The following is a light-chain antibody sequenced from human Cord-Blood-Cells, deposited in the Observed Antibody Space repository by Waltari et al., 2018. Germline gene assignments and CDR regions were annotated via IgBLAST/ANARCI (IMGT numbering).Light chain of an antibody. CDR2: EGS. CDR1: SSDVGSYNL. V-gene: IGLV2-23*01. J-gene: IGLJ3*02. CDR3: CSYAGRWV. Sequence: QSALTQPASVSGSPGQSITFSCTGTSSDVGSYNLVSWYQQHPGKAPKLMIYEGSKRPSGVSNRFSGSKSGNTASLTISGLQAEDEADYYCCSYAGRWVFGGGTKLTVL.